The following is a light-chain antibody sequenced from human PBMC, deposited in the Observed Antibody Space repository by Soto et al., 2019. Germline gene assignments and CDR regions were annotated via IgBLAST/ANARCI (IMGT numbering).Light chain of an antibody. Sequence: QSALTQPASVSGSPGQSITISCTGTSSDVGGYNYVSWYQQHPGKAPKLMIYDVSNRPSGVSNRFSGSKSGNTASLTISGLQAEDEADYYCSSYTSSSIGAVFGGGTKLTVL. J-gene: IGLJ2*01. CDR1: SSDVGGYNY. CDR3: SSYTSSSIGAV. V-gene: IGLV2-14*01. CDR2: DVS.